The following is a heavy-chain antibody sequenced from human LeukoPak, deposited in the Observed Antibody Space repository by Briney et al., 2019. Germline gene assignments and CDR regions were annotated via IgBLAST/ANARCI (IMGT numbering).Heavy chain of an antibody. D-gene: IGHD2-21*01. J-gene: IGHJ2*01. Sequence: PSESLSLTCTVSGGSISSSSYYWGWIRQPPGKGLEWIGSIYYSGSTYYNPSLKSRVTISVDTSKNQFSLKLNSVTAADTAVYYCARHQGLLDLWGRGTLVTVSS. V-gene: IGHV4-39*01. CDR3: ARHQGLLDL. CDR1: GGSISSSSYY. CDR2: IYYSGST.